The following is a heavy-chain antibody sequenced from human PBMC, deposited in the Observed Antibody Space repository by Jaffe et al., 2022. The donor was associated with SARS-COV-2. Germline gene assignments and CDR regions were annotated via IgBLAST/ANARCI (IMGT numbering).Heavy chain of an antibody. D-gene: IGHD3-22*01. CDR2: ISGSGGST. J-gene: IGHJ4*02. Sequence: EVQLLESGGGLVQPGGSLRLSCAASGFTFSSYAMSWVRQAPGKGLEWVSAISGSGGSTYYADSVKGRFTISRDNSKNTLYLQMNSLRAEDTAVYYCAKDGASTRSYYYDSSGYYILAGYFDYWGQGTLVTVSS. CDR1: GFTFSSYA. V-gene: IGHV3-23*01. CDR3: AKDGASTRSYYYDSSGYYILAGYFDY.